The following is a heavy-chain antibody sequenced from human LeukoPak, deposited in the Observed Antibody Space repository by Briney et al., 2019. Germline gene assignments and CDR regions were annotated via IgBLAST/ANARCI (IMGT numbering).Heavy chain of an antibody. CDR2: ISSSGSTR. V-gene: IGHV3-48*03. CDR1: GFTFSSYE. D-gene: IGHD4-17*01. CDR3: ARDYGTSSPFDY. J-gene: IGHJ4*02. Sequence: GGSLRLSCAASGFTFSSYEINWVRQAPGKGLEWVSYISSSGSTRYYADSVKGRFTISRDNAKNSLYLQINSLRAEDTAVYYCARDYGTSSPFDYWGQGTLVTVSS.